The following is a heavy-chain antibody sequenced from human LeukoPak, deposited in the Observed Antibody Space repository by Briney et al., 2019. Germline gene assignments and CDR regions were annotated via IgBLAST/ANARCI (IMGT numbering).Heavy chain of an antibody. Sequence: GGSLRLSCAASGFTFSSSWMSWVRQVPGKGLEWVANIKQDGSEKNYVDSVKGRFTISRDNAKNSLYLQMNTLRAEDTAVYYCARESYGGYDYWGQGALVTVSS. CDR2: IKQDGSEK. CDR1: GFTFSSSW. J-gene: IGHJ4*02. D-gene: IGHD5-12*01. CDR3: ARESYGGYDY. V-gene: IGHV3-7*01.